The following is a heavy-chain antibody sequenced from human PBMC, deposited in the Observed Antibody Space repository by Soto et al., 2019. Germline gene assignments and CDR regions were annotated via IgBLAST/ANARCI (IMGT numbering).Heavy chain of an antibody. CDR1: GGSISSSY. CDR2: IYYSGTT. D-gene: IGHD6-19*01. V-gene: IGHV4-59*01. Sequence: SETLSLTCTVSGGSISSSYLSWIRQAPGKGLEWIAYIYYSGTTNYNPSLESRVTTSIDTPKNQFSLRLTSVTAADTAVYYCARSVVHQWLVHDAFDIWGQGTLVTVSS. J-gene: IGHJ3*02. CDR3: ARSVVHQWLVHDAFDI.